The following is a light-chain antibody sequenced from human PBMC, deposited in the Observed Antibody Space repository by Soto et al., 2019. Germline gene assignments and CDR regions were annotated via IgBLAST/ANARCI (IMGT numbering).Light chain of an antibody. CDR1: QSISSNK. Sequence: EIVLTQPPGSLSLSPGERATLSCRASQSISSNKLAWYQHTPGQAPRLLIYGASSRATGIPDRFSGSGSGTDFTLTISRLEPEDFVLYYCQQYDSSFPAFGQGTKVEI. CDR3: QQYDSSFPA. J-gene: IGKJ1*01. CDR2: GAS. V-gene: IGKV3-20*01.